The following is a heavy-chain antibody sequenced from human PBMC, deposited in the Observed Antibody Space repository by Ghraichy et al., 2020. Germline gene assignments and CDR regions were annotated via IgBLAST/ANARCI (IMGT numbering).Heavy chain of an antibody. V-gene: IGHV3-23*01. CDR1: GFTFSSYA. J-gene: IGHJ4*02. D-gene: IGHD5-18*01. CDR3: AKDGSVGYSYGFLDY. CDR2: ISNSSDRT. Sequence: GGSLRLSCAASGFTFSSYAMSWVRQAPGKGLEWVSAISNSSDRTFYADSVKGRFTISRDNSKSTLYLQMNSLRAEDTAVYYCAKDGSVGYSYGFLDYLGQGTLVTVSS.